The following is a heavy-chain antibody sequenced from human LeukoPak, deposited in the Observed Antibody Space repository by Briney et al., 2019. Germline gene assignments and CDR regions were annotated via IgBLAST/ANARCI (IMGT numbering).Heavy chain of an antibody. D-gene: IGHD2-2*03. CDR3: TTDLGYCSSTSCWKGLDY. CDR1: GFTFSNAW. J-gene: IGHJ4*02. V-gene: IGHV3-15*01. Sequence: GGSLRLSCAASGFTFSNAWMSWVRQAPGKGLEWVGRIKSKTDGGTTDYAAPVKGGFTISRDDSKNTLYLQMNSLKTEDTAVYYCTTDLGYCSSTSCWKGLDYWGQGTLVTVSS. CDR2: IKSKTDGGTT.